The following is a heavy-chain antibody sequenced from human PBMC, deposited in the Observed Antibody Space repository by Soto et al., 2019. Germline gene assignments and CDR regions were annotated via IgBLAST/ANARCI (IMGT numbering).Heavy chain of an antibody. V-gene: IGHV1-3*01. J-gene: IGHJ4*02. CDR3: ARGLYTPFDY. Sequence: KFQGRVTITRDTSASTAYMELSSLRSEDTAVYYCARGLYTPFDYWRQGTLVTVSS. D-gene: IGHD2-2*02.